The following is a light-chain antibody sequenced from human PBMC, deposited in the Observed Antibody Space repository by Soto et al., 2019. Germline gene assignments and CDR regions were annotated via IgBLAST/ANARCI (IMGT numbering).Light chain of an antibody. CDR1: QNINKY. Sequence: DIQMTQSPSSLSASVGDRVTITCRASQNINKYLNWYQHKPGKAPKLLIYEASSLQGGVPSRFSGTESGTDFTLTIDSLQPEDFATYYCQQSYSTHRTFGQGTNVEIK. CDR2: EAS. CDR3: QQSYSTHRT. J-gene: IGKJ1*01. V-gene: IGKV1-39*01.